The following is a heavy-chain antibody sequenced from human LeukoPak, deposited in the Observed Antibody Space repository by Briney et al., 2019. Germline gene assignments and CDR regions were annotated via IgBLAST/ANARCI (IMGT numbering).Heavy chain of an antibody. CDR2: ISSSSSYI. D-gene: IGHD3-10*01. CDR3: ARHDYYGSGSYYRGAPVDY. V-gene: IGHV3-21*01. J-gene: IGHJ4*02. CDR1: GFTFSSYS. Sequence: GGSLRLSCAASGFTFSSYSMNWARQAPGKGLEWVSSISSSSSYIYYADSVKGRFTISRDNAKNSLYLQMNSLRAEDTAVYYCARHDYYGSGSYYRGAPVDYWGQGTLVTVSS.